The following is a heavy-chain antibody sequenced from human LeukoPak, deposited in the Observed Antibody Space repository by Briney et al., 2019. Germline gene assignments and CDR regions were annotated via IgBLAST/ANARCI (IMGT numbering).Heavy chain of an antibody. CDR1: GGSISSFY. J-gene: IGHJ4*02. D-gene: IGHD5-24*01. CDR2: INYSGST. Sequence: PSETLSLTCSVSGGSISSFYWSWIRQRPGKGLEWFGNINYSGSTNYNPSLKSRLTISVDTSKNQFSLNLSSVTSADTAVYYCARGYGRDGYKTLDCWGQGTLVTVSS. V-gene: IGHV4-59*01. CDR3: ARGYGRDGYKTLDC.